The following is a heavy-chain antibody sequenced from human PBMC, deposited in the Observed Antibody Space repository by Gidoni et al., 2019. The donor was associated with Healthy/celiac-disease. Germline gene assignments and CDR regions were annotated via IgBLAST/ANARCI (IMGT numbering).Heavy chain of an antibody. CDR2: IWYDGSNN. CDR3: ARVGYYYGMDV. J-gene: IGHJ6*02. V-gene: IGHV3-33*01. Sequence: QAPGKGLEWVAVIWYDGSNNYSADSVKGRFTISRDNSKNTLYLQMNGLRAEDTAVYYCARVGYYYGMDVWGQGTTVTVSS.